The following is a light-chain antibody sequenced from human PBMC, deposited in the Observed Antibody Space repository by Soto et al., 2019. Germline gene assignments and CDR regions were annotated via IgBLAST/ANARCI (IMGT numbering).Light chain of an antibody. Sequence: EILFTQSPGTLSLCPVESVPVSCRASQSVSSYYLAWYQQKPGQAPRLLIYGASTRATGISARFSGSGSGTEFTLTISSLQSEDFAVYYCQQYEKWPPSITFGQGTRLEIK. CDR1: QSVSSY. CDR3: QQYEKWPPSIT. CDR2: GAS. J-gene: IGKJ5*01. V-gene: IGKV3-15*01.